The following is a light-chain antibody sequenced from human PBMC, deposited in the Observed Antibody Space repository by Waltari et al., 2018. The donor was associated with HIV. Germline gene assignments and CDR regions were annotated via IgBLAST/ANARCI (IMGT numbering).Light chain of an antibody. Sequence: EIVLTQSPGTLSLSPGERATLSCRASQSVSSTYLAWYQQKPGQAPRPLIYGASSRATGIPDRFSGSGSEPDFTLTISRLEPEDFAVYYCQQCASSPGTFGQGTRLEIK. V-gene: IGKV3-20*01. CDR2: GAS. CDR1: QSVSSTY. J-gene: IGKJ2*01. CDR3: QQCASSPGT.